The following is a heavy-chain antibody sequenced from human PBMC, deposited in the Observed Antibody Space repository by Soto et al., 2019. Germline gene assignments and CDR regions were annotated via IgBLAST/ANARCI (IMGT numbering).Heavy chain of an antibody. CDR1: GFTFSSYA. CDR3: ARDLNPSGEPEYYFDY. Sequence: GGSLRLSCAASGFTFSSYAMHWVRQSPGKGLEYVSAISSNGGSTYYANSVKGRFTISRDNSKNTLYLQMGSLRAEDMAVYYCARDLNPSGEPEYYFDYWGQGTLVTVS. CDR2: ISSNGGST. D-gene: IGHD4-17*01. V-gene: IGHV3-64*01. J-gene: IGHJ4*02.